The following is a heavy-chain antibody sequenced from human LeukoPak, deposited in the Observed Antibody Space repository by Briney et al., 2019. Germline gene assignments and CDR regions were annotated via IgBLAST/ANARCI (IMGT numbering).Heavy chain of an antibody. Sequence: ASVTVSFTSSVYTFNIYLISWVRQVPGQGLEWMGWISGHNGHTDYAQKFKDRVTLTTDTSTSTAYMELRSLTSDDTAVYFCARIWAEFQLVSDFWGQGTLVTVST. D-gene: IGHD3-10*01. CDR3: ARIWAEFQLVSDF. CDR2: ISGHNGHT. V-gene: IGHV1-18*01. CDR1: VYTFNIYL. J-gene: IGHJ4*02.